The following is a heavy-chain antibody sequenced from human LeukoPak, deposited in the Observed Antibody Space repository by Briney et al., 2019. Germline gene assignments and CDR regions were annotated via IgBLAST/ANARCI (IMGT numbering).Heavy chain of an antibody. CDR3: VSRDYPAEY. CDR1: GFTFSVYW. D-gene: IGHD4-11*01. V-gene: IGHV3-74*01. J-gene: IGHJ4*02. CDR2: INRDGSST. Sequence: PGGSLRLSCAASGFTFSVYWMHCVRQPTGKALVWVSRINRDGSSTNYADTVKCRFTLSRETAKNTLYLQMKSLRAEDTAVYYCVSRDYPAEYWGQGTLVTVSS.